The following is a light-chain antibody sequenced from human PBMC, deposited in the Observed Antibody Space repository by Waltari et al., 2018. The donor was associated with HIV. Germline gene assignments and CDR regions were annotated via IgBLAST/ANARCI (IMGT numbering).Light chain of an antibody. CDR1: ALPKQY. Sequence: SYELTQPPSVSVSPGQTATITCSGDALPKQYAYWYQQKPGQAPVLVIYKDSERPSGIPERFSGSSSGTTVTLTISGVQAEDEADYHCQSVDSSGSIWVFGGGTKLTVL. V-gene: IGLV3-25*03. CDR2: KDS. CDR3: QSVDSSGSIWV. J-gene: IGLJ3*02.